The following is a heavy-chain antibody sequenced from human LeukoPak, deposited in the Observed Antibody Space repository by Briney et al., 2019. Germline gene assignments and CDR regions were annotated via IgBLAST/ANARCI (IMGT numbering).Heavy chain of an antibody. V-gene: IGHV5-51*01. J-gene: IGHJ5*02. CDR3: ARFSRATSGYYWPYNWFDP. CDR1: GYSFTSYW. D-gene: IGHD3-3*01. Sequence: GESLKISCKGSGYSFTSYWIGWVRQMPVKGREWMGILYPGDSDTRYSPSFQGQVTISADKSISTAYLQWSSLKASDTAMYYCARFSRATSGYYWPYNWFDPWGQGTLVTVSS. CDR2: LYPGDSDT.